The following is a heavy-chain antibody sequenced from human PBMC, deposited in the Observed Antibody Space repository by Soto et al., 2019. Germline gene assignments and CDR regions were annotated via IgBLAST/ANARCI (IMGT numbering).Heavy chain of an antibody. CDR3: ARQDYGSGSYFSPSPRYYYGMDV. CDR1: GYSFTSYW. Sequence: HGESLKISCKGSGYSFTSYWISWVRQMPGKGLEWTGRIDPSDSYTNYSPSFQGHVTISADKSISTAYLQWSSLKASDTAMYYCARQDYGSGSYFSPSPRYYYGMDVWGQGTTVTVSS. V-gene: IGHV5-10-1*01. CDR2: IDPSDSYT. J-gene: IGHJ6*02. D-gene: IGHD3-10*01.